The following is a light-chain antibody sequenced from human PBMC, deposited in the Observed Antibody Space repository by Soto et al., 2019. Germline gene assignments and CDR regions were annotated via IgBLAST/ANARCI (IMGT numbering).Light chain of an antibody. Sequence: QSVLTQPASVSGSPGQSITISCSGTSSDVGGYNYVSWYQQRPGKAPKLMIYDVSNRPSGVSNRFSGSKSGNTASLTISGLQAEDEADYYCSSYTSSSLHVFGTGTKVTV. J-gene: IGLJ1*01. CDR3: SSYTSSSLHV. V-gene: IGLV2-14*03. CDR2: DVS. CDR1: SSDVGGYNY.